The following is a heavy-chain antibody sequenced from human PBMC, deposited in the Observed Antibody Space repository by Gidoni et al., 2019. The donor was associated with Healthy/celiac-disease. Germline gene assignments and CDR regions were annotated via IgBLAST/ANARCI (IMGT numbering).Heavy chain of an antibody. CDR1: GGPISRSY. CDR2: IYYSGST. D-gene: IGHD6-13*01. Sequence: QVQLQESGPGLVKPSETLSLTCTVSGGPISRSYWSWIRQPPGKGLEWIGNIYYSGSTNYNPSLKSRVTITVDTSKNQFSRKLSSGTAANTAVYYGAVSRAGIAAAGSLSPWGQGTLVTVSS. J-gene: IGHJ5*02. CDR3: AVSRAGIAAAGSLSP. V-gene: IGHV4-59*01.